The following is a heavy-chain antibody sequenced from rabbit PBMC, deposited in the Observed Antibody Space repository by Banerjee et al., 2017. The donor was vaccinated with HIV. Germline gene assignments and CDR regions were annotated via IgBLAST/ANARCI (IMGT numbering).Heavy chain of an antibody. J-gene: IGHJ4*01. V-gene: IGHV1S40*01. CDR2: IAAGSDYT. CDR3: ARDRAYTSAWYLDL. CDR1: GFSLSSDYW. D-gene: IGHD4-1*01. Sequence: QSLEESGGDLVKPGTSLTLNCTASGFSLSSDYWTCWVRQAPGKGLEWIGSIAAGSDYTYYANWVNGRFTISKTSSTTVTLQMTSLTAADTATYFCARDRAYTSAWYLDLWGPGTLVTDS.